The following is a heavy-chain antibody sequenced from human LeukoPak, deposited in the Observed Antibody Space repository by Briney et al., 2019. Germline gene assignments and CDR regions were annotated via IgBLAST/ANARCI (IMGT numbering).Heavy chain of an antibody. CDR1: GGSISSHY. V-gene: IGHV4-4*07. CDR2: IYPSGST. Sequence: SETLSLTCTVSGGSISSHYWTWIRQPAGTGLEYIGRIYPSGSTNNNPSLKGRVTMAIDTSKTQFSLRLSSVTAADTAVYYCARAYCSNTFCYEGFNNYYYYMDVWGKGTTVTVSS. D-gene: IGHD2-2*01. CDR3: ARAYCSNTFCYEGFNNYYYYMDV. J-gene: IGHJ6*03.